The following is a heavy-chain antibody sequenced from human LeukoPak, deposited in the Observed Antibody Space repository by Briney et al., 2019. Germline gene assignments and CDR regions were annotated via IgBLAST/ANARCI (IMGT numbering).Heavy chain of an antibody. D-gene: IGHD3-3*01. CDR2: INPSGGST. CDR3: ARDGLLRFLEWLKDYYYMDV. J-gene: IGHJ6*03. V-gene: IGHV1-46*01. Sequence: GASVKVSCKASGYTFTSYYMHWVRQAPGQGLEWMGIINPSGGSTSYAQKFQGRVTMTRDTSTSTVYMELSSLRSEDTAVYYCARDGLLRFLEWLKDYYYMDVWGKGTTVTVSS. CDR1: GYTFTSYY.